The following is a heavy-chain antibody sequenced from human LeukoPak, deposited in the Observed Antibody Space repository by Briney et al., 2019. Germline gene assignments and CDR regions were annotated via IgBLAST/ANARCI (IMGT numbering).Heavy chain of an antibody. J-gene: IGHJ6*03. D-gene: IGHD6-19*01. CDR3: ARTASSGWSRPYYYYYMDV. CDR1: GYTFTSYD. Sequence: ASVKVSCNASGYTFTSYDINWVRQATGQGLEWMGWMNPNSGNTGCAQKFQGRVTITRNTSISTAYMELSSLRSEDTAVYYCARTASSGWSRPYYYYYMDVWGKGTTVTVSS. V-gene: IGHV1-8*03. CDR2: MNPNSGNT.